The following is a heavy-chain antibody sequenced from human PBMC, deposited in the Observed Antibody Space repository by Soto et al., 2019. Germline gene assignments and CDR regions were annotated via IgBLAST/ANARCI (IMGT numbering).Heavy chain of an antibody. CDR1: GFTFSSYA. V-gene: IGHV3-23*01. CDR3: AKDAFWSGYYTLWFDY. J-gene: IGHJ4*02. Sequence: GGSLRLSCAASGFTFSSYAMSWVCQAPGKGLEWVSAISGSGGSTYYADSVKGRFTISRDNSKNTLYLQMNSLRAEDTAVYYCAKDAFWSGYYTLWFDYWGQGTLVTVSS. CDR2: ISGSGGST. D-gene: IGHD3-3*01.